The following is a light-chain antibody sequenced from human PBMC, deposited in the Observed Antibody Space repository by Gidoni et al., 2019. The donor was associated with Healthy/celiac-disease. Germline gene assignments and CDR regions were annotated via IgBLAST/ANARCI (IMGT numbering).Light chain of an antibody. Sequence: QAALTQPAPVSGSPGQSLTISCTGTSSDVGGYNYVAWYQQHPGKAPKIMIYDVSNRPSGVSNRFSGSKSGNTASLTISGLQAEDEADYYCSSYTSSKGVVFGGGTKLTVL. CDR1: SSDVGGYNY. CDR3: SSYTSSKGVV. V-gene: IGLV2-14*03. J-gene: IGLJ2*01. CDR2: DVS.